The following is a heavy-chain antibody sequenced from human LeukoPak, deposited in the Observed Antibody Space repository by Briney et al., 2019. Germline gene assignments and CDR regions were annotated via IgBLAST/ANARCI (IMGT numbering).Heavy chain of an antibody. V-gene: IGHV3-72*01. CDR2: TRNKANSYTT. CDR1: GFTFSDHY. J-gene: IGHJ5*02. D-gene: IGHD6-13*01. Sequence: GGSLRLSCAASGFTFSDHYMDWVRQAPGTGLERVGRTRNKANSYTTEYGASVKGRFTISRDDSKNSLSLQMNSLKTEDTAVYYCARAAAGPNWFDHWGQGTLVTVSS. CDR3: ARAAAGPNWFDH.